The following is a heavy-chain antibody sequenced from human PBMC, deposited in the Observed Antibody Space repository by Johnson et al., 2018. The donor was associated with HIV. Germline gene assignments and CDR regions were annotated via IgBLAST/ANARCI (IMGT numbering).Heavy chain of an antibody. CDR3: ARDPYYDFLTGPRDAFDI. D-gene: IGHD3-9*01. CDR2: IKGKTDGGTT. Sequence: VQLVESGGGLIEPGGSLRLSCAASGFIFSNAWMTWVRQAPGKGLEWVGRIKGKTDGGTTDYAAPVKGRFTISRSESKNTLYLQMNSLRAEDTAVYYCARDPYYDFLTGPRDAFDIWGQGTMVTVSS. J-gene: IGHJ3*02. CDR1: GFIFSNAW. V-gene: IGHV3-15*01.